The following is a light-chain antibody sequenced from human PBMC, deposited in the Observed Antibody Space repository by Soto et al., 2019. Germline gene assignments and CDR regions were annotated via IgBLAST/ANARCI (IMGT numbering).Light chain of an antibody. J-gene: IGKJ4*01. CDR1: QSVTNSF. CDR3: QQYGSSPLT. CDR2: GGS. Sequence: EIVLTQSPVTLSLSPGERATLSCRASQSVTNSFLTWYQQKRGQAPRLLIYGGSRRAAGIPDRFSGSGSGTDFTLTISRLEPEDFAVYYCQQYGSSPLTFGGGTKVDI. V-gene: IGKV3-20*01.